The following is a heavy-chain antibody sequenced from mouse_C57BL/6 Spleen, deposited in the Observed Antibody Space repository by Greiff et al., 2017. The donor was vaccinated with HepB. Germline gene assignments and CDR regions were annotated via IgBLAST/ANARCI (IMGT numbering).Heavy chain of an antibody. V-gene: IGHV1-76*01. Sequence: VMLVESGAELVRPGASVKLSCKASGYTFTDYYINWVKQRPGQGLEWIARIYPGSGNTYYNEKFKGKATLTAEKSSSTAYMQLSSLTSEDSAVYFCARQSKNGYYGSSYGYFDVWGTGTTVTVSS. D-gene: IGHD1-1*01. CDR1: GYTFTDYY. CDR2: IYPGSGNT. CDR3: ARQSKNGYYGSSYGYFDV. J-gene: IGHJ1*03.